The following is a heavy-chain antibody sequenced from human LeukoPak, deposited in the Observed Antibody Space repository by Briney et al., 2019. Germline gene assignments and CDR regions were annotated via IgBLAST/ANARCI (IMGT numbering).Heavy chain of an antibody. CDR1: GGSISSYY. CDR3: ARSRSDYGDYYFDY. D-gene: IGHD4-17*01. J-gene: IGHJ4*02. Sequence: SETLSLTCTVSGGSISSYYWSWIRQPPGKGLEWIGYIYYSGSTNYNPSLKSRVTISVDTSKNQFSLKLGSVTAADTAVYYCARSRSDYGDYYFDYWGQGTLVAVSS. CDR2: IYYSGST. V-gene: IGHV4-59*01.